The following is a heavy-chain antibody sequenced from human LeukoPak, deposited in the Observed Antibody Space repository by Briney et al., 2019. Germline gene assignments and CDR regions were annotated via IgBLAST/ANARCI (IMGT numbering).Heavy chain of an antibody. CDR3: ARDLHYYVAMDV. CDR2: ISYDETYK. D-gene: IGHD3-10*02. CDR1: GFTFSNYG. Sequence: GKSLRLSCAVSGFTFSNYGMHWVRQAPGKGLEWVAVISYDETYKDYADSVKGRFAVSRDNSKNTLFLQLHNMRVEDTALYYCARDLHYYVAMDVWGQGTTVTVSS. V-gene: IGHV3-33*01. J-gene: IGHJ6*02.